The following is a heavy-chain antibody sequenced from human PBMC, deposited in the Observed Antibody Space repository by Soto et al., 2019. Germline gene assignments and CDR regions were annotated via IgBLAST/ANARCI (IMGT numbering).Heavy chain of an antibody. J-gene: IGHJ4*02. CDR2: INPSGGST. V-gene: IGHV1-46*01. CDR1: GYTFTSYY. Sequence: GASVKVSCKASGYTFTSYYMHWVRQAPGQGLEWMGIINPSGGSTSYAQKFQGRVTMTRDTSTSTVYMELSSLRSEDTAVYYCANRNDYGSGSYFPFDHWGQGTLVTVSS. D-gene: IGHD3-10*01. CDR3: ANRNDYGSGSYFPFDH.